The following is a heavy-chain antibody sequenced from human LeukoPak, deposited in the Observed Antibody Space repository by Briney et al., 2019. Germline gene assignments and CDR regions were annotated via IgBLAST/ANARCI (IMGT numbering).Heavy chain of an antibody. Sequence: ASVKVSCKASGYTFTSYYMHWVRQAPGQGPEWMGIINPSGGSTSYAQKFQGRVTMTRDTSTSTVYMELSSLRSEDTAVYYCARVPTMVRGVRYFDYWGQGTLVTVSS. D-gene: IGHD3-10*01. V-gene: IGHV1-46*01. CDR3: ARVPTMVRGVRYFDY. J-gene: IGHJ4*02. CDR2: INPSGGST. CDR1: GYTFTSYY.